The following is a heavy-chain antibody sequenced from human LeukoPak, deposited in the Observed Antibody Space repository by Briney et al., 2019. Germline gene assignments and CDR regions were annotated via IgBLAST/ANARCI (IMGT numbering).Heavy chain of an antibody. D-gene: IGHD1-14*01. Sequence: GGSLRLSCSGSGFTFSNYEMNCVRHAPGEGGEGVSYSSKSGSTIYYAHSVKHRSTLSRNNAKHSLYLPMNSLRDQDTAVYYCAVLDARNQFDSRGQGTLVTVSS. CDR3: AVLDARNQFDS. CDR2: SSKSGSTI. CDR1: GFTFSNYE. V-gene: IGHV3-48*03. J-gene: IGHJ4*02.